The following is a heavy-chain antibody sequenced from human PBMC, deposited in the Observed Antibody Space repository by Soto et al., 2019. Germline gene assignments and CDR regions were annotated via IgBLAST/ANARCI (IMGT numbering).Heavy chain of an antibody. Sequence: LSLTCTVSGGSLNNYYGSWVRQTPGKGLEWIGYMFYSGNSNYNSSLKSRVTISVDTSKNQFSLKLSSVTAADTAVYYCVRSGHSFGGVTRGLGTLVTVSS. V-gene: IGHV4-59*13. J-gene: IGHJ4*02. CDR3: VRSGHSFGGVT. CDR2: MFYSGNS. CDR1: GGSLNNYY. D-gene: IGHD3-16*01.